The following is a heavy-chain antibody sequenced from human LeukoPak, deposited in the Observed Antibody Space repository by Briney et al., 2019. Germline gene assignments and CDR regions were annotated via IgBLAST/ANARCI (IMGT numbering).Heavy chain of an antibody. CDR1: GFTVSSNY. J-gene: IGHJ4*02. V-gene: IGHV3-66*02. Sequence: GGSLRLSCAASGFTVSSNYMSWVRQAPGKGLEWVSVIYSGGSTYYADSVKGRFTISRDSSTNTLYLQMNSLRAEDTAVYYCAKESGGSSPAFDYWGQGTLVTVSS. CDR2: IYSGGST. CDR3: AKESGGSSPAFDY. D-gene: IGHD6-6*01.